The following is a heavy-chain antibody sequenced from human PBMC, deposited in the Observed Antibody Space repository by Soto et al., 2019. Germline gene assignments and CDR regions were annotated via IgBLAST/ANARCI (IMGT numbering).Heavy chain of an antibody. V-gene: IGHV1-69*06. Sequence: QVQLVQSGAEVKKPGSSVRVSCKASGGTFTDFAFSWVRQAPGQGFEWLGGIIPSYGTTNYAQKYQGDVTITADISTSTVYLELTSLTSEDTAVYYCAREEVAACGGQSCYAYNSGRGHFYFYGMDFWGQGTSVTVS. CDR3: AREEVAACGGQSCYAYNSGRGHFYFYGMDF. D-gene: IGHD3-10*01. CDR1: GGTFTDFA. J-gene: IGHJ6*02. CDR2: IIPSYGTT.